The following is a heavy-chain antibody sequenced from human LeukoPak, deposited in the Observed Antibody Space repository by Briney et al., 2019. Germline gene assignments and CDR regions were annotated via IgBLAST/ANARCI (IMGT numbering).Heavy chain of an antibody. Sequence: SETLSLTCTVSGGSISSSSYYWGWIRQPPGKGLEWIGSIYYTGSTHYNPSLESRVTISVDTSEKQFSLRLNSVTAADTAVYYCARDGGYDYWGQGTLVTVSS. CDR3: ARDGGYDY. V-gene: IGHV4-39*02. CDR2: IYYTGST. J-gene: IGHJ4*02. D-gene: IGHD5-12*01. CDR1: GGSISSSSYY.